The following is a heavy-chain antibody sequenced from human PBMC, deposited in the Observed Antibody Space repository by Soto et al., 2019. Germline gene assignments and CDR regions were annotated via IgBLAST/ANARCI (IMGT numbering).Heavy chain of an antibody. CDR3: ARGKDFYKTGNY. Sequence: SETLSLTCAVYGGSFSVYYCSWIRQPPGKGLEWIGEIHFSGTINYNPSLMSRVTISVDTSKNQFSLELSSVTAADTAFYYCARGKDFYKTGNYWGQGTLVTVSS. CDR2: IHFSGTI. D-gene: IGHD1-1*01. J-gene: IGHJ4*02. V-gene: IGHV4-34*01. CDR1: GGSFSVYY.